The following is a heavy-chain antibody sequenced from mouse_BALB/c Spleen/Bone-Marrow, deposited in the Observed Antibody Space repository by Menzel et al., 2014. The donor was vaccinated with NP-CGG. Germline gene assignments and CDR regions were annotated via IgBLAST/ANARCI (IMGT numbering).Heavy chain of an antibody. D-gene: IGHD1-1*01. Sequence: EVKVEESGGGLVQPGGSLKLSCAASGFDFXRYWMGWVRQAPGRGLKWIGEINPDSSTINYTPSLKDKFIISRDNAKNALYLQMSKVRSEDTALYYCARLGYYGMMAYWGQGTSVTVSS. CDR2: INPDSSTI. J-gene: IGHJ4*01. CDR3: ARLGYYGMMAY. V-gene: IGHV4-1*02. CDR1: GFDFXRYW.